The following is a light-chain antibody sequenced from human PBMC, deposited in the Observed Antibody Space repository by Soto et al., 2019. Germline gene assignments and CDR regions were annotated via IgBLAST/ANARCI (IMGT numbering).Light chain of an antibody. CDR2: DVS. CDR3: SSYTSSSTLV. J-gene: IGLJ1*01. V-gene: IGLV2-14*01. CDR1: SSDVGGYKY. Sequence: VLTQPASVSGSPGQSITISRTGTSSDVGGYKYVSWYQQDPGKAPKLMIYDVSNRPSGVSNRFSGSKSGNTASLTISGLQAEDEADYYCSSYTSSSTLVFGTGTKVTVL.